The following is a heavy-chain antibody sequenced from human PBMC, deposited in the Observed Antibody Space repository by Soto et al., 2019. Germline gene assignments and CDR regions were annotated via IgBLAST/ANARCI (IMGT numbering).Heavy chain of an antibody. CDR2: FDPEDGET. Sequence: ASVKVSCKVSGYTLTELSMHWVRQAPVKGLEWMGGFDPEDGETIYAQKFQGRVTMTEDTSTDTAYMELSSLRSEDTAVYYCATRKDSSSAGTNYFDYWGQGTLVTVSS. J-gene: IGHJ4*02. CDR1: GYTLTELS. V-gene: IGHV1-24*01. CDR3: ATRKDSSSAGTNYFDY. D-gene: IGHD6-13*01.